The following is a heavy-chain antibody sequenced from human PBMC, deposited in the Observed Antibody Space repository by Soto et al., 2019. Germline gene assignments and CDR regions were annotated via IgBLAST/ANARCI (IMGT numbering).Heavy chain of an antibody. V-gene: IGHV3-7*03. CDR1: AFSFSNFW. D-gene: IGHD3-16*01. Sequence: EVQLVESGGGLVQPGGSLRLSCAASAFSFSNFWMAWVRQTPGKGPEWVATIKDDGSEKYYVDSLKGRFTVSRNNGENSLYLQMNSLRVVATGIDYRTSDVGRGDFDIWGQGTMVIVSS. CDR3: TSDVGRGDFDI. J-gene: IGHJ3*02. CDR2: IKDDGSEK.